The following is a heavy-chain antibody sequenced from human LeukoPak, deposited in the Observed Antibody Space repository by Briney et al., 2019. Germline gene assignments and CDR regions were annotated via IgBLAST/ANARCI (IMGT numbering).Heavy chain of an antibody. J-gene: IGHJ4*02. Sequence: GGSLRLSCAASGFTFRTFGMHWVRQAPGKGLEWVSYIRYDGSNEQYVDSVKGRFTVSSDNSKNTLYLQMNSLRAEDTAVYYCAKAPIPVAGTGGDYWGQGTLVTVPS. V-gene: IGHV3-30*02. CDR3: AKAPIPVAGTGGDY. CDR2: IRYDGSNE. CDR1: GFTFRTFG. D-gene: IGHD6-19*01.